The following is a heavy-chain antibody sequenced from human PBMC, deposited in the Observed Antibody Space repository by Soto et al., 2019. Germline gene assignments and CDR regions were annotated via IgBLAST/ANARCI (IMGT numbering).Heavy chain of an antibody. CDR1: GGSISSSSYY. CDR2: IYYSGST. D-gene: IGHD6-19*01. V-gene: IGHV4-39*01. Sequence: PSETLSLTCTVSGGSISSSSYYWGWIRQPPGKGLEWIGSIYYSGSTYYNPSLKSRVTISVDTSKNQFSLKLSSVTAADTAVYYCAGNRSYRTGWYAFDLWGQGTMVSVSS. CDR3: AGNRSYRTGWYAFDL. J-gene: IGHJ3*01.